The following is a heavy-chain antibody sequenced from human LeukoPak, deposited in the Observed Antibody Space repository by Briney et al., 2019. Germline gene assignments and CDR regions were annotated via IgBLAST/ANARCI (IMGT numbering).Heavy chain of an antibody. CDR1: GGSFSGYY. D-gene: IGHD3-22*01. CDR3: ASRSPITMIVVVTGAFDI. V-gene: IGHV4-34*01. J-gene: IGHJ3*02. Sequence: SETLSLTCAVYGGSFSGYYWSWIRQPPGKGLEWIGSIYYSGSTYYNPSLKSRVTISVDTSKNQFSLKLSSVTAADTAVYYCASRSPITMIVVVTGAFDIWGQGTMVTVSS. CDR2: IYYSGST.